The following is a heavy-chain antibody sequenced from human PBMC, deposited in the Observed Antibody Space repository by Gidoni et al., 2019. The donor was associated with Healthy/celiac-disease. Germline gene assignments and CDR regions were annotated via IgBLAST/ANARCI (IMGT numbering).Heavy chain of an antibody. D-gene: IGHD3-22*01. Sequence: QLQLQESGPGLVKPSETLSLTCTVSGGSISSSSYYWGWIRQPPGKGLEWIGSIYYSGSTYYNTSLKSRVTRSVDTSKNQFSLKLSSVTAADTAVYYCARHEDYYDSSGYYYAWAFDIWGQGAMVTVSS. CDR3: ARHEDYYDSSGYYYAWAFDI. CDR2: IYYSGST. J-gene: IGHJ3*02. CDR1: GGSISSSSYY. V-gene: IGHV4-39*01.